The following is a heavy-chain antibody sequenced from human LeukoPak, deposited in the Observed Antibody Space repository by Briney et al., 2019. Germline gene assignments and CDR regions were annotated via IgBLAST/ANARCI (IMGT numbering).Heavy chain of an antibody. D-gene: IGHD3-22*01. CDR1: GFTFRNYG. J-gene: IGHJ4*02. Sequence: GGSLRLSCAASGFTFRNYGMHWVCQAPGKGLEWVAIIWYDGSNKYYPDSVKGRFTISRDNSKNTLYLQMNSLRAEDTAVYYCAIYDSSGYYNYWGQGTLVTVSS. CDR2: IWYDGSNK. CDR3: AIYDSSGYYNY. V-gene: IGHV3-33*01.